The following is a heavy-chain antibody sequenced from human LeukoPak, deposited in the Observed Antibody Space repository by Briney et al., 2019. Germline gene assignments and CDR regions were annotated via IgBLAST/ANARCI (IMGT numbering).Heavy chain of an antibody. D-gene: IGHD6-13*01. J-gene: IGHJ5*02. V-gene: IGHV4-30-4*07. CDR3: ARVVAAAGNNWFDP. CDR2: IHDSGST. CDR1: GDSISSGGYS. Sequence: PSETLSLTCAVSGDSISSGGYSWSWIRQTPGKGLEWIAYIHDSGSTYNNPSLKTRLSISIDTSKNQFSLKLNSVSAADTAVYYCARVVAAAGNNWFDPWGQGTLVTVSP.